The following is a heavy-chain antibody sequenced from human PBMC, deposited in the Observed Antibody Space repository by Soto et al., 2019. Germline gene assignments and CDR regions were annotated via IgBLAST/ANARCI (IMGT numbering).Heavy chain of an antibody. CDR2: ISYDGNYK. CDR1: GFTFSSYG. V-gene: IGHV3-30*03. Sequence: QVQLVESGGGVVQPGRSLRLSCAASGFTFSSYGMHWVREAAGKGLEWVAIISYDGNYKHHADSVKGRFTISRDNSKNTLYLQMNILRSEDTAVSYLGTVSMYYYDSTFYYWGQGFLVTVSS. D-gene: IGHD3-22*01. J-gene: IGHJ4*02. CDR3: GTVSMYYYDSTFYY.